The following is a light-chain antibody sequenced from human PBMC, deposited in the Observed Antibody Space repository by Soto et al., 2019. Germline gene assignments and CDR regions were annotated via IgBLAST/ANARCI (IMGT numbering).Light chain of an antibody. CDR3: AAWDDSLNALV. CDR1: SSNIGSNT. CDR2: SNN. Sequence: QSVLTQPPSASGTPGQRVTISCSGSSSNIGSNTVSWYQQVPGTAPKLLIYSNNQRPSGVPDRFSGSKSGTSASPATSGLQSEDEADYYCAAWDDSLNALVFGTGTKVTVL. J-gene: IGLJ1*01. V-gene: IGLV1-44*01.